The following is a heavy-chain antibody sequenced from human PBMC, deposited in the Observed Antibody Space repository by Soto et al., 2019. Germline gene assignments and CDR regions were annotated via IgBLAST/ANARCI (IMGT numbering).Heavy chain of an antibody. D-gene: IGHD4-17*01. CDR1: GYTFTSYY. CDR3: ALIPQHEYGDYVMDY. Sequence: GASVKVSCKASGYTFTSYYMHWVRQAPGQGLEWMGIINPSGGSTSYAQKFQGRVTMTRDTSTSTVYMELSSLRSEDTAVYYCALIPQHEYGDYVMDYWGQGTLVTVSS. CDR2: INPSGGST. J-gene: IGHJ4*02. V-gene: IGHV1-46*01.